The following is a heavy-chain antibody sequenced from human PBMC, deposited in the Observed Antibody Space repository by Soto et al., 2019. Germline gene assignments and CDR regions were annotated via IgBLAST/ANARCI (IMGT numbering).Heavy chain of an antibody. CDR1: GYTFTSYG. D-gene: IGHD3-22*01. J-gene: IGHJ6*02. Sequence: QVQLVQSGAEVKKPGASVKVSCKASGYTFTSYGISWVRQAPGQGLAWMGWISAYNGNTNYAQKLQGRVTMTTDTSTRTAYMKLRSLTSDDTAVYYCARVEIVVVNGMDVWGQGTTVTVSS. CDR3: ARVEIVVVNGMDV. V-gene: IGHV1-18*01. CDR2: ISAYNGNT.